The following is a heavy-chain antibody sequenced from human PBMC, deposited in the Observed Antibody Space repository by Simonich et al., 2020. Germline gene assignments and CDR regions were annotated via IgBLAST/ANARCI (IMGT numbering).Heavy chain of an antibody. CDR3: ARCGLVNYDILTGYHNWFDP. J-gene: IGHJ5*02. D-gene: IGHD3-9*01. V-gene: IGHV4-34*01. Sequence: QVQLQQWGAGLLKPSETLSLTCAVYGGSFSGYYWSWIRQPPRKGHGWIGEINHSGSTNYNRTHNGRVTKSVDTSKIQFSLKLRSVTAADTAVYYCARCGLVNYDILTGYHNWFDPWGQGTLVTVSS. CDR2: INHSGST. CDR1: GGSFSGYY.